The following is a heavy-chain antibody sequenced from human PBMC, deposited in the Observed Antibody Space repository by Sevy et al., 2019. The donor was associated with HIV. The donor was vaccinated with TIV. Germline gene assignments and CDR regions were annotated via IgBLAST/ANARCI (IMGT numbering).Heavy chain of an antibody. CDR3: AREGCSRPRDY. CDR2: LSFGCGKI. V-gene: IGHV3-23*01. J-gene: IGHJ4*02. D-gene: IGHD3-10*02. CDR1: GFTFNIYS. Sequence: GGSLRLSCAVSGFTFNIYSMSWVRQAPGKGLEWVSTLSFGCGKINYADSVKGRFIISRDDSKNTLYLQMNSLGAEDTAVYCCAREGCSRPRDYWGQGTLVTVSS.